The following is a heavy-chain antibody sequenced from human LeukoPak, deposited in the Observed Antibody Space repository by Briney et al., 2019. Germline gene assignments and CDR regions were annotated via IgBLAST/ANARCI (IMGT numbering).Heavy chain of an antibody. V-gene: IGHV3-33*01. CDR1: GFTFSSYG. CDR2: IWYDGSNK. D-gene: IGHD4-17*01. CDR3: ARAGYGDYFDY. J-gene: IGHJ4*02. Sequence: GGSLRLSRAASGFTFSSYGMHWVRQAPGKGLEWVAVIWYDGSNKYYADSVKGRFTISRDNSKNTLYLQMNSLRAEDTAVYYCARAGYGDYFDYWGQGTLVTVSS.